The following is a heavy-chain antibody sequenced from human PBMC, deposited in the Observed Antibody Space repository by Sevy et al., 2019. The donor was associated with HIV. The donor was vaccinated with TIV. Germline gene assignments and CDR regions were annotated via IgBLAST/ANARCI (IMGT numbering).Heavy chain of an antibody. V-gene: IGHV3-23*01. Sequence: GGSLRLSCAASGFDFSIYSMSWVRQAPGKGLEWVSTLSFGCGKINYADSVKGRFTISRDNSKSSVYLQMNNMRVEDTAVYYCAGEGVTNPHDYWGQGTLVTVSS. CDR2: LSFGCGKI. CDR1: GFDFSIYS. CDR3: AGEGVTNPHDY. J-gene: IGHJ4*02. D-gene: IGHD1-26*01.